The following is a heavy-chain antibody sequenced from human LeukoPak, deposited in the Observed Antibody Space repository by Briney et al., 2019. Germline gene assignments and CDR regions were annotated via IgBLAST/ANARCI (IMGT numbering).Heavy chain of an antibody. CDR2: IWYDGSNK. CDR3: AREMSGVHDY. CDR1: GFTFNSYG. J-gene: IGHJ4*02. V-gene: IGHV3-33*01. D-gene: IGHD2-8*02. Sequence: GGSLRLSCAASGFTFNSYGMHWVRQAPGKGLEWVAVIWYDGSNKYYADSVKGRFTISRDNSKNTLYLQMNSLRAEDTAVHYCAREMSGVHDYWGQGTLVTVSS.